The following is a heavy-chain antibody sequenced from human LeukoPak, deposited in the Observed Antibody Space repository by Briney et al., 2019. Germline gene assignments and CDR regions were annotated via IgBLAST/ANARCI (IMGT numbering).Heavy chain of an antibody. D-gene: IGHD4-11*01. Sequence: RSGGSLRLSCAASGFTFDDYGMSWVRQAPGKGLEWVSGINWNGGSTGYADSVKGRFTISRDNAKNSLYLQMNSLRAEDTAVYYCARVPMTTVTSETPFDYWGQGTLVTVSS. CDR1: GFTFDDYG. V-gene: IGHV3-20*04. CDR3: ARVPMTTVTSETPFDY. CDR2: INWNGGST. J-gene: IGHJ4*02.